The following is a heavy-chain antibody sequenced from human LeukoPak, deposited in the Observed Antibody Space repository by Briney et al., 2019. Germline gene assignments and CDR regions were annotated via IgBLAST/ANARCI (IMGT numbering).Heavy chain of an antibody. Sequence: ASVKVSCKASGYTFTSYYMHWVRQAPGQGLEWMGIINPSGGSAIYAQNFQGRVTMTRDTSTSTFYMELGSLRSEDTAVYFCARDVASSGYYWDWGQGTLDTVSS. D-gene: IGHD3-22*01. V-gene: IGHV1-46*01. CDR1: GYTFTSYY. CDR2: INPSGGSA. CDR3: ARDVASSGYYWD. J-gene: IGHJ4*02.